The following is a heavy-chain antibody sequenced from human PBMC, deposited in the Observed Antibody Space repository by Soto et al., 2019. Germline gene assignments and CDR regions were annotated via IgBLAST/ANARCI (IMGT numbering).Heavy chain of an antibody. Sequence: HPGGSLRLSCAASGFTFSSYAMSWVRQAPGKGLEWVSAISGSGGSTYYADSVKGRFTISRDNSKNTLYLQMNSLRAEDTAVYYCAKHDVESCGYCSSTLPDYYYYGMDVWGQGTTVTVSS. CDR3: AKHDVESCGYCSSTLPDYYYYGMDV. D-gene: IGHD2-2*01. V-gene: IGHV3-23*01. CDR1: GFTFSSYA. J-gene: IGHJ6*02. CDR2: ISGSGGST.